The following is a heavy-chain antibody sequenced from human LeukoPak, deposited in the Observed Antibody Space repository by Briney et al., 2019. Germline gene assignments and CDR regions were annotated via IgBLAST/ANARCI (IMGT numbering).Heavy chain of an antibody. CDR2: FDPEDGET. Sequence: ASVRVSCKVSGYTLTELSMHWVRQAPGKALEWMGGFDPEDGETIYAQKFQGRVTMTEDTSTDTAYMELSSLRSEDTAVYYCATVVDYYGSGSSNWFDPWGQGTLVTVSS. J-gene: IGHJ5*02. D-gene: IGHD3-10*01. V-gene: IGHV1-24*01. CDR3: ATVVDYYGSGSSNWFDP. CDR1: GYTLTELS.